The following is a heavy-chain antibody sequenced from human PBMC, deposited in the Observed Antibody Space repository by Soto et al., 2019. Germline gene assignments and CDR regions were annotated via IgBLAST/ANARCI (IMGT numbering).Heavy chain of an antibody. J-gene: IGHJ6*02. CDR3: AKFQVEGYHNYYGMDV. V-gene: IGHV3-23*01. CDR2: ISVSGHDT. Sequence: VGSLRRSCAASGFTFSSYAFSWVRQAPGKGLEWVSTISVSGHDTYYADSVKGRFTISRDNSRDTLYLEMNSLRAEDTALYYCAKFQVEGYHNYYGMDVWGQGTTVTVSS. CDR1: GFTFSSYA.